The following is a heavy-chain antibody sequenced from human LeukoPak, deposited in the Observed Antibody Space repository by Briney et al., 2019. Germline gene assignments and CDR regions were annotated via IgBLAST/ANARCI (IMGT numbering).Heavy chain of an antibody. CDR2: INPNSGGT. CDR1: GYTFTGYY. J-gene: IGHJ3*02. D-gene: IGHD6-19*01. CDR3: ASSILVAGTEFAFDI. V-gene: IGHV1-2*02. Sequence: ASVRVSCKASGYTFTGYYMHWVRQAPGQGLEWMGWINPNSGGTNYAQKLQGRVTITRDTSISTAYMELSRLRSDDTAVYYCASSILVAGTEFAFDIWGQGTMVTVSS.